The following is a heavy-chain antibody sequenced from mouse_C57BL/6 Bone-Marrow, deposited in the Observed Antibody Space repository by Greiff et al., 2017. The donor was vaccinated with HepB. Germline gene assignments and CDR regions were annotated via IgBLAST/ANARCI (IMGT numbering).Heavy chain of an antibody. J-gene: IGHJ3*01. Sequence: VQLKESGPELVKPGASVKISCKASGYSFTDYNLNWVKQSNGKSLEWIGVINPNYGTTSYNQKFKGKSTLTVDQSSSTAYMQLNSLTSEDSAVYYCASSTMVNRFAYWGQGTLVTVSA. CDR1: GYSFTDYN. D-gene: IGHD2-2*01. V-gene: IGHV1-39*01. CDR2: INPNYGTT. CDR3: ASSTMVNRFAY.